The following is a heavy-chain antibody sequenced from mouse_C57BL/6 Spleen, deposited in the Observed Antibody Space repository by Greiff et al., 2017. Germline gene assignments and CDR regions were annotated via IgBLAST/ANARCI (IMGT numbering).Heavy chain of an antibody. Sequence: LVESEGGLVQPGSSMKLSCTASGFTFSDYYMAWVRQVPEKGLEWVANINYDGSSTYYLDSLKSRFIISRDNAKNILYLQMSSLKSEDTATYYCAREATVAYYFDYWGQGTTLTVSS. CDR3: AREATVAYYFDY. J-gene: IGHJ2*01. V-gene: IGHV5-16*01. CDR1: GFTFSDYY. D-gene: IGHD1-1*01. CDR2: INYDGSST.